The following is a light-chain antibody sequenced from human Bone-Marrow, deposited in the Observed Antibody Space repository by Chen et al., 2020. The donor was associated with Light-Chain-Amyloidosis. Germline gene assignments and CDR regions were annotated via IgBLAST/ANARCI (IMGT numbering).Light chain of an antibody. Sequence: EIVLTQSPGTLSLSPGDRATLTCRTSQSISSTYLAWYQQNPGQAPRLLIYGVSSRATGIADRFSGSGSGTDFTLTISRLEPEDFAVYYCQQYSTSPLTFGGGTKVEIK. CDR1: QSISSTY. V-gene: IGKV3-20*01. CDR2: GVS. CDR3: QQYSTSPLT. J-gene: IGKJ4*01.